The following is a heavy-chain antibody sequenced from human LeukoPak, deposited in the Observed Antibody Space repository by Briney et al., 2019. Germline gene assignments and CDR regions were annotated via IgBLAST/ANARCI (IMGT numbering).Heavy chain of an antibody. CDR3: ARDPYDSSESAFDI. CDR1: GFTFSNYA. V-gene: IGHV3-23*01. D-gene: IGHD3-22*01. Sequence: PGGSLRLSCAASGFTFSNYAMSWVRQAPGKGLEWVSTIDGPTYRTHYADSVMGRFTISRDNSKNTLYLQMNSLRAEDTAVYYCARDPYDSSESAFDIWGQGTVVTVSS. CDR2: IDGPTYRT. J-gene: IGHJ3*02.